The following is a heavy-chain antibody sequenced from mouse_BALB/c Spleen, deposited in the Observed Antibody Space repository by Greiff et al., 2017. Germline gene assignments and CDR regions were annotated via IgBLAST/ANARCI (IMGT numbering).Heavy chain of an antibody. Sequence: VQLQQSGPGLVAPSQSLSITCTVSGFSLTSYGVHWVRQPPGKGLEWLGVIWAGGSTNYNSALMSRLSISKDNSKSQCFLKMNSLQTDDTAMYYCARDEDYGRSHTWFAYWGQGTLVTVSA. CDR2: IWAGGST. CDR1: GFSLTSYG. CDR3: ARDEDYGRSHTWFAY. V-gene: IGHV2-9*02. D-gene: IGHD1-1*01. J-gene: IGHJ3*01.